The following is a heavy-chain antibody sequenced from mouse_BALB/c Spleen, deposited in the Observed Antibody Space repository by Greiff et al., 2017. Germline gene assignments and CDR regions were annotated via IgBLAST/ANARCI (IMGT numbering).Heavy chain of an antibody. CDR1: GYSITSDYA. CDR2: ISYSGST. V-gene: IGHV3-2*02. Sequence: EVQLVESGPGLVKPSQSLSLTCTVTGYSITSDYAWNWIRQFPGNKLEWMGYISYSGSTSYNPSLKSRISITRDTSKNQFFLQLNSVTTEDTATYYCARGAYFDYWGQGTTLTVSS. CDR3: ARGAYFDY. J-gene: IGHJ2*01.